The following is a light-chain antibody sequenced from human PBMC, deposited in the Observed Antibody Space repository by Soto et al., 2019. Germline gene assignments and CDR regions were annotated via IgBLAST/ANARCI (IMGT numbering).Light chain of an antibody. CDR1: QTVSSTY. CDR3: HQNDSSPYT. V-gene: IGKV3-20*01. Sequence: EIVLTQSPGTLTLSPGERATLSCRASQTVSSTYLAWYQQKRGHAPRLLIYGASSRPTGVPDRFSGRESGTDFTLTITTLEPEDSAVYFCHQNDSSPYTFGQGTRLDIK. J-gene: IGKJ2*01. CDR2: GAS.